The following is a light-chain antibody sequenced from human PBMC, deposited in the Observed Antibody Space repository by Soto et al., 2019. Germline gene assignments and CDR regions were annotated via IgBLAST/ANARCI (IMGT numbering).Light chain of an antibody. CDR2: DNN. CDR1: SSNIGAGYD. CDR3: QSYDNSLSGVI. Sequence: QSALTQPPSVSGAPGQRVTISCTGGSSNIGAGYDVHWYQQLPGTAPKLLIYDNNSRPSGVPDRFSGSKSGTSASLAITGLQAEDEADYYCQSYDNSLSGVIFGGGTKVTVL. V-gene: IGLV1-40*01. J-gene: IGLJ2*01.